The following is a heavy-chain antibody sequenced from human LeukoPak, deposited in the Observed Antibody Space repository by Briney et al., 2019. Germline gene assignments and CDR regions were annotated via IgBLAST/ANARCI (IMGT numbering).Heavy chain of an antibody. V-gene: IGHV1-69*02. Sequence: SVKVSCKASGGTFSSYTISWVRQAPGQGLEWMGRIIPILGIANYAQKFQGRVTITADKPTSTDYMELSSLRSEDTAVYYCARGSVFGVVIITHWGQGTLVTVSS. CDR3: ARGSVFGVVIITH. CDR2: IIPILGIA. CDR1: GGTFSSYT. J-gene: IGHJ4*02. D-gene: IGHD3-3*01.